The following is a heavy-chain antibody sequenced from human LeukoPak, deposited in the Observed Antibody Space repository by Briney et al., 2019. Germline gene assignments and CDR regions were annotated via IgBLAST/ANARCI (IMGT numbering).Heavy chain of an antibody. CDR2: IIPILGTA. V-gene: IGHV1-69*13. CDR1: GGTFSSYA. Sequence: SVKVSCKASGGTFSSYAISWVRQAPGQGLEWMGGIIPILGTANYAQKFQGRVTITADESTSTAYMELSSLRSEDTAVYYCARDRGSYPLGYAFDIWGQGTMVTVSS. D-gene: IGHD1-26*01. CDR3: ARDRGSYPLGYAFDI. J-gene: IGHJ3*02.